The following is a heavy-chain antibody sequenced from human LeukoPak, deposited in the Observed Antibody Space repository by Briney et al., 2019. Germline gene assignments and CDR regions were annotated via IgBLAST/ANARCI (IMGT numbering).Heavy chain of an antibody. CDR1: GDSIASSGYY. CDR2: IYYSGTT. Sequence: SETLSLTCTVSGDSIASSGYYWSWVRQPPGKGLEWIATIYYSGTTYYNAPLKSRVTISVDTSKNQFSLKLSSVTAADTAVYYCARYVVVAAKYYFDHWGQGTLVTVSS. V-gene: IGHV4-39*01. CDR3: ARYVVVAAKYYFDH. J-gene: IGHJ4*02. D-gene: IGHD2-15*01.